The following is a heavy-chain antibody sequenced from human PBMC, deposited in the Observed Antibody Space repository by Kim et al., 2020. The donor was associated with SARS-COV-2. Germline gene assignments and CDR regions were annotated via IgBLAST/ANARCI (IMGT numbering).Heavy chain of an antibody. V-gene: IGHV1-46*01. J-gene: IGHJ6*02. CDR3: ARDPDRWELLPRPNYYYYGMDV. Sequence: ASVKVSCKASGYTFTGYYMHWVRQAPGQGLEWMGIINPSGGSTSYAQKFQGRVTMTRDTSTSTVYMELSSLRSEDTAVYYCARDPDRWELLPRPNYYYYGMDVWGQGTTVTVSS. D-gene: IGHD1-26*01. CDR2: INPSGGST. CDR1: GYTFTGYY.